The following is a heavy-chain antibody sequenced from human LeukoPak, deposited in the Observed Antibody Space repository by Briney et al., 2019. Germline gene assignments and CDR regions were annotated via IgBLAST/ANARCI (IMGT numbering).Heavy chain of an antibody. J-gene: IGHJ4*02. CDR2: MNPNSGNT. Sequence: GPVKVSCKASGYTFTSYDINWVRQATGQGLEWVGWMNPNSGNTGYAQKFQGRVTMTRNTSISTAYMELSSLRSEDTAVYYCAREGWKLRYFDYWGQGTLVTVYS. V-gene: IGHV1-8*01. D-gene: IGHD3-9*01. CDR3: AREGWKLRYFDY. CDR1: GYTFTSYD.